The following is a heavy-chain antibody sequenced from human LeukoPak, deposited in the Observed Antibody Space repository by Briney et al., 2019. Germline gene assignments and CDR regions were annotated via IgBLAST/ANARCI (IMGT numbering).Heavy chain of an antibody. J-gene: IGHJ4*02. D-gene: IGHD2-15*01. CDR3: ARTTSLRITPELDH. CDR2: INPNSGGT. CDR1: GYTFTGYY. Sequence: ASVKVSCKASGYTFTGYYMHWVRQAPGQGLEWMGWINPNSGGTNYAQKFQGRVTMTRDTSISTAYMELSRLRSDDTAVYYCARTTSLRITPELDHWGQGTLVTVSS. V-gene: IGHV1-2*02.